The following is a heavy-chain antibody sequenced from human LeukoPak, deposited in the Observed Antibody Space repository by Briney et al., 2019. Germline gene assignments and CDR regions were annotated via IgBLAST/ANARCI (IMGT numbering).Heavy chain of an antibody. CDR2: INHSGST. J-gene: IGHJ4*02. CDR1: GGSFSGYY. Sequence: SETLSLTCAVYGGSFSGYYWSWIRQPPGKGLEWIGEINHSGSTNYNPSLKSRVTISVDTSKNQFSLKLSSVTAADTAVYYCARFPPYYYDSSGYQESFDYWGQGTLVTVSS. V-gene: IGHV4-34*01. CDR3: ARFPPYYYDSSGYQESFDY. D-gene: IGHD3-22*01.